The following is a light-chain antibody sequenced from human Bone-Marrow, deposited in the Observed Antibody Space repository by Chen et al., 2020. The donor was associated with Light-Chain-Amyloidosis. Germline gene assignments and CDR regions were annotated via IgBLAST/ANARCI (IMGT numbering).Light chain of an antibody. J-gene: IGLJ2*01. CDR1: SSDVGGYNY. CDR3: SSYTSSSTRV. Sequence: QSALTQPASVSGSPGQSITISCTGTSSDVGGYNYVSWYQQHPGKAPKLMIYDVSNRPSGVSNRCSGSGTGNTASLTISGLQAEDEADYYCSSYTSSSTRVFGGGTKLTVL. V-gene: IGLV2-14*03. CDR2: DVS.